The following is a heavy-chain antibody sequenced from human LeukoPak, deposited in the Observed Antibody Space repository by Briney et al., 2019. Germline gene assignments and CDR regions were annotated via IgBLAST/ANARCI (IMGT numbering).Heavy chain of an antibody. D-gene: IGHD6-19*01. CDR1: GDTFIHYE. CDR2: IIPIFGTA. CDR3: ARLVAVADY. V-gene: IGHV1-69*13. J-gene: IGHJ4*02. Sequence: GASVKVSCKATGDTFIHYEINWVRQAPGQGLEWMGGIIPIFGTATYAPDFQGRVTITADESTTTAYMELSSLTSEDTAVYYCARLVAVADYWGQGTLVTVSS.